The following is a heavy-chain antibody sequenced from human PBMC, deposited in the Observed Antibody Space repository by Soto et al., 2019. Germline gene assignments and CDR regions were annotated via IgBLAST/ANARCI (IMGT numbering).Heavy chain of an antibody. V-gene: IGHV1-3*01. CDR3: ARGYCSSTSCHYYHYYYMDV. CDR2: INAGNGNT. D-gene: IGHD2-2*01. Sequence: QVQLVQSGAEVKKPGASVKVSCKASGYTFTSYAMHWVRQAPGQRLEWMGWINAGNGNTKYSQKFQGRVTITRDTSASTAYMELSSLRSEDTAVYYCARGYCSSTSCHYYHYYYMDVWGKGTTVTVSS. CDR1: GYTFTSYA. J-gene: IGHJ6*03.